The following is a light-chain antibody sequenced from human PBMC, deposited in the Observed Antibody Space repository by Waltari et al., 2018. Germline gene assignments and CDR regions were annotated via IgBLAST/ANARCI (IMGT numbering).Light chain of an antibody. CDR3: QHYDSYSAT. J-gene: IGKJ4*02. Sequence: DIQTTQSPSTLSASVGDRVTITCPDSQSIHRWLAWYQQKPGKAPKLLIYKASILESGVPSRFSGGGSGTEFTLTISSLQPDDFATYYCQHYDSYSATFGGGTKVEIK. V-gene: IGKV1-5*03. CDR1: QSIHRW. CDR2: KAS.